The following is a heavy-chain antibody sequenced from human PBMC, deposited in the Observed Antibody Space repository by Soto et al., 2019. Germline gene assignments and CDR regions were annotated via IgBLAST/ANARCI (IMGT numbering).Heavy chain of an antibody. CDR1: GGSLGSYY. V-gene: IGHV4-59*01. J-gene: IGHJ6*02. CDR2: VFYTGRA. CDR3: ARDGDGRITTNPYYYTGMDV. Sequence: QVQRQESGPGLVEASETLSLTCTVSGGSLGSYYWSWVRQPPGRGLEWIGYVFYTGRANYNASLKSLVSVSLATYNSQFSLKLSSVTAADTDIYYCARDGDGRITTNPYYYTGMDVWGQGTTVTVSS. D-gene: IGHD3-3*01.